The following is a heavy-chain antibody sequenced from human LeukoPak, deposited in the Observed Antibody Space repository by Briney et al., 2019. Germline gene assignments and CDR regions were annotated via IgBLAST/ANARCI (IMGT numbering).Heavy chain of an antibody. V-gene: IGHV1-18*01. Sequence: GASVKVSCKASGYTFTSYGISWVRQAPGQGLEWVGWISAYNGNTNYAQKLQGRVTMTTDTSTSTAYMELRSLRSDDTAVYYCARAARLYYYDSSGFDYWGQGTLVTVSS. D-gene: IGHD3-22*01. CDR3: ARAARLYYYDSSGFDY. J-gene: IGHJ4*02. CDR2: ISAYNGNT. CDR1: GYTFTSYG.